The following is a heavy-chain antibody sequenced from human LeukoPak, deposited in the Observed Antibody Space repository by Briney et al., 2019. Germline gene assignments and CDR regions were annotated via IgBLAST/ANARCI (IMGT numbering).Heavy chain of an antibody. J-gene: IGHJ6*03. V-gene: IGHV4-39*07. Sequence: SETLSLTCTVSGGSISSSSYYWGWIRQPPGKGLEWIGSIYYLGNTDYNPSLKSRVTISVDTSKNQFSLRLSSVTAADTAVYYCARDRFDDSSGYYYHYYYYMDVWGKGTTVTVSS. CDR2: IYYLGNT. CDR3: ARDRFDDSSGYYYHYYYYMDV. CDR1: GGSISSSSYY. D-gene: IGHD3-22*01.